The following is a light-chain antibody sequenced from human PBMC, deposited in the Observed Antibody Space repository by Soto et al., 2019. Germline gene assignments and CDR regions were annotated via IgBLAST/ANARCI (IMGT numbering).Light chain of an antibody. CDR3: HQRSNWPPS. CDR1: QSVSTL. J-gene: IGKJ3*01. CDR2: DAS. Sequence: VLTQSPATLSLSPGERATVSCRASQSVSTLLAWYQQKPGQPPRLLIYDASKRATGIPARFSGSGSGTDFTLTISSLEPEDSAVYYCHQRSNWPPSFGPGTTVDIK. V-gene: IGKV3-11*01.